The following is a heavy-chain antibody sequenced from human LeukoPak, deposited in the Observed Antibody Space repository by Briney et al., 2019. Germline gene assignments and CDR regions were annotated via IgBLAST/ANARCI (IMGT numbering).Heavy chain of an antibody. D-gene: IGHD5-18*01. CDR3: ARESDTAMVALFDY. CDR2: ISSSSSYI. V-gene: IGHV3-21*01. CDR1: GFTFSSYS. Sequence: GGSLRLSCAASGFTFSSYSMNWVRQAPGKGLEWVSSISSSSSYIYYADSVKGRFTISRDNAKNSLYLQMNSLRAEDTAVYYCARESDTAMVALFDYWGQGTLVTVSS. J-gene: IGHJ4*02.